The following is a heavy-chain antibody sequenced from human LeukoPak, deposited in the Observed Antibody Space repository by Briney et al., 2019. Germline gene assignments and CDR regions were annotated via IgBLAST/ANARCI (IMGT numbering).Heavy chain of an antibody. CDR2: ISVGGGST. J-gene: IGHJ4*02. CDR1: GFTFDSYA. CDR3: AKDKSPYYFDY. V-gene: IGHV3-23*01. Sequence: GGSLRLSCAASGFTFDSYAMSWVRQAPGKGLEWVSSISVGGGSTYYADSVKGRFTISRDNSKNTLYLQMNSLRADDTAVYYCAKDKSPYYFDYWGQGTLVTVSS.